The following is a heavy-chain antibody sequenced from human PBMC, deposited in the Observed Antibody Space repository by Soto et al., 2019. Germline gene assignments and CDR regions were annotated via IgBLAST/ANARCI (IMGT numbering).Heavy chain of an antibody. V-gene: IGHV3-48*02. D-gene: IGHD6-19*01. J-gene: IGHJ4*02. Sequence: GGSPSPPCAVPGFTLPTYSMNWVRQAPGKGLEWSSFINKNGFTIYYADSVKGRFTISRDYAKNSLYLPMDSLRHEDTAVYYCARGAETGTALFDYWGLGTLVTVSS. CDR2: INKNGFTI. CDR1: GFTLPTYS. CDR3: ARGAETGTALFDY.